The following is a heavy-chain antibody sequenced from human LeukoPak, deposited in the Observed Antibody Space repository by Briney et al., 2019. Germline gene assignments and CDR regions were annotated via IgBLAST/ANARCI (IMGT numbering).Heavy chain of an antibody. Sequence: TPSLSCAAPGFTFSIYGMHWVRPAPANGLPTFSVISYDGSNKYYADSVKGRFTISRDNSKNTLYLQMNSLRAEDTAVYYCAKPQLHSSGWYVFDYWGQGTLVTVSS. V-gene: IGHV3-30*18. D-gene: IGHD6-19*01. CDR3: AKPQLHSSGWYVFDY. CDR2: ISYDGSNK. J-gene: IGHJ4*02. CDR1: GFTFSIYG.